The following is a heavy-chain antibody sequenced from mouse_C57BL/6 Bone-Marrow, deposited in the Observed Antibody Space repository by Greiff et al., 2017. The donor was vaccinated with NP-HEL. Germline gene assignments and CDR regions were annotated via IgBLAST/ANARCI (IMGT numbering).Heavy chain of an antibody. CDR1: GFTFSDYY. V-gene: IGHV5-12*01. J-gene: IGHJ4*01. Sequence: EVQGVESGGGLVQPGGSLKLSCAASGFTFSDYYMYWVRQTPEKRLEWVAYISNGGGSTYYPDTVKGRFTISRDNAKNTLYLQMSRLKSEDTAMYYCARPSGYGRKVYAMDYWGQGTSVTVSS. CDR3: ARPSGYGRKVYAMDY. D-gene: IGHD2-2*01. CDR2: ISNGGGST.